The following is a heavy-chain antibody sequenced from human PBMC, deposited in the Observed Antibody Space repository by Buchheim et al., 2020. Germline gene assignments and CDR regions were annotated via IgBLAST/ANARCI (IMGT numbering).Heavy chain of an antibody. J-gene: IGHJ4*02. CDR3: ARRSSINTGWTDY. CDR2: ITGDGGVT. D-gene: IGHD6-19*01. CDR1: GFTFSSYA. V-gene: IGHV3-23*04. Sequence: EVQLVESGGGLVQPGGSLRLSCAASGFTFSSYAMIWVRQAPGKGLEWVSAITGDGGVTYYADSVKGRFTISRDNSMNTVYLKMNSLRAEDTATYYCARRSSINTGWTDYWGQGAL.